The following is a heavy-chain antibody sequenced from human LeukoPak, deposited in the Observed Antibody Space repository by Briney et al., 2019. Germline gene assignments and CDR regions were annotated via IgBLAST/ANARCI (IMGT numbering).Heavy chain of an antibody. J-gene: IGHJ4*02. CDR2: INHSGST. CDR1: GESFSGYY. CDR3: ARAAGRLGELSLSPYYFDY. D-gene: IGHD3-16*02. Sequence: SETLSLTCAVYGESFSGYYWSWIRQPPGKGLEWIGEINHSGSTNYNPSLKSRVTISVDTSKNQFSLKLSSVTAADTAVYYCARAAGRLGELSLSPYYFDYWGQGTLVTVSS. V-gene: IGHV4-34*01.